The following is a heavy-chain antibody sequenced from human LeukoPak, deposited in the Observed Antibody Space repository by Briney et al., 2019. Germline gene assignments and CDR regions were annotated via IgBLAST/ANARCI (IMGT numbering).Heavy chain of an antibody. CDR1: GFNFSTYA. CDR2: ISGSGFGT. J-gene: IGHJ4*02. Sequence: PGGSLRLSCAASGFNFSTYAMSWVRQAPGKGLEWVSGISGSGFGTYYADSVKGRFTISRDNSKNTLYLQMHSLRADDTALYYCAKEEVSRDSSGYYPNWGQGTLVTVSS. CDR3: AKEEVSRDSSGYYPN. V-gene: IGHV3-23*01. D-gene: IGHD3-22*01.